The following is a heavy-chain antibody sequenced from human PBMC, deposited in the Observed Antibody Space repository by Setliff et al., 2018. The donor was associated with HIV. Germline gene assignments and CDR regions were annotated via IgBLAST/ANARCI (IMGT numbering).Heavy chain of an antibody. D-gene: IGHD3-22*01. CDR2: IYYSGDT. CDR1: GGSISSNSYF. Sequence: SETLSLTCTVSGGSISSNSYFWGWIRQPPGKGLEWIGSIYYSGDTFYNTSLKTRITISVDTSKNHLSLKVSSLTAADTAVYYCARAPYYDYRGLAVYYFDYWGQGTLVTVSS. V-gene: IGHV4-39*07. J-gene: IGHJ4*02. CDR3: ARAPYYDYRGLAVYYFDY.